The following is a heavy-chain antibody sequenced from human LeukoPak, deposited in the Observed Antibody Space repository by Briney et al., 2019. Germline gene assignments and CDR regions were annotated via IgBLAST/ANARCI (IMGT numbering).Heavy chain of an antibody. CDR3: ARGTCGGGSCSFFRNDY. CDR2: TYYRSKWYN. D-gene: IGHD2-15*01. J-gene: IGHJ4*02. CDR1: GDSVSSNRAA. Sequence: SQTLSLTCDIYGDSVSSNRAAWNWIRQSPSRGLEWLGRTYYRSKWYNDYALSVKGRITITPDTSKNQFSLQLNSVTPEDTAVYYCARGTCGGGSCSFFRNDYWGQGTLVTVSS. V-gene: IGHV6-1*01.